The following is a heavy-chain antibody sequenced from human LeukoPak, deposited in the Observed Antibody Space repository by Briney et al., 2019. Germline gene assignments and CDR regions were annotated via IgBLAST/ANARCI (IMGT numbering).Heavy chain of an antibody. CDR3: ARGIRLCSSTSCYAGRRRKGYYYYYMDV. D-gene: IGHD2-2*01. Sequence: ASVKVSCKASGYTFSGYYLHWVRQAPGQGLEWMGWINPNSGNTGYAQKFQGRVTMTRNTSISTAYMELSSLRSEDTAVYYCARGIRLCSSTSCYAGRRRKGYYYYYMDVWGKGTTVTISS. V-gene: IGHV1-8*02. CDR1: GYTFSGYY. J-gene: IGHJ6*03. CDR2: INPNSGNT.